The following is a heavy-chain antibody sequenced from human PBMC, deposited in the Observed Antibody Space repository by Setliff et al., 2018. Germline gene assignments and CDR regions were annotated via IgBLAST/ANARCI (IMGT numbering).Heavy chain of an antibody. V-gene: IGHV4-34*01. CDR2: VNHRGDT. CDR1: GASVTSFDYY. CDR3: RFWSGHYKNDF. J-gene: IGHJ4*01. Sequence: SETLSLTCTVSGASVTSFDYYWSWLRQPPGKGLEWIEEVNHRGDTNYSPSLRGRVTMTVDAARKQLSLKISSMTAADAGVYYCRFWSGHYKNDFWGHGTLVTVSS. D-gene: IGHD6-25*01.